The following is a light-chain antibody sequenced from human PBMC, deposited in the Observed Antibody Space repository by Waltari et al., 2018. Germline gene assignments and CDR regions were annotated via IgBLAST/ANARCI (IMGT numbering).Light chain of an antibody. CDR3: QQYYRSPPWT. CDR2: WAS. Sequence: DIVMTQSPDSLAVSLGERATINCKSSQSLLYSSNNKNYLASYQLKPGQPPKLLIYWASSRESGVPDRFSGSGSGTDFTLTISSLQADDVAVYYCQQYYRSPPWTFGQGTKVEIK. V-gene: IGKV4-1*01. J-gene: IGKJ1*01. CDR1: QSLLYSSNNKNY.